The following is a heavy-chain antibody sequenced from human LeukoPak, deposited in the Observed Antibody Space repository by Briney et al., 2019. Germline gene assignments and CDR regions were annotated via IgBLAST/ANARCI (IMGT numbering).Heavy chain of an antibody. Sequence: SVKVSCKASGYTFTGYYMHWVRQAPGQGLEWIGRIIPILGLTKYAQKFQGRVTITADRSTGTAYMELSSLRFKDTAVYYCARDVYGDYVAGDSWGQGTLVIVSS. CDR2: IIPILGLT. V-gene: IGHV1-69*04. CDR1: GYTFTGYY. J-gene: IGHJ4*02. CDR3: ARDVYGDYVAGDS. D-gene: IGHD4-17*01.